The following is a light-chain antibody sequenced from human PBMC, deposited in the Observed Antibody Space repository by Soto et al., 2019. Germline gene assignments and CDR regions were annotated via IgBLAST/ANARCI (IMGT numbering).Light chain of an antibody. J-gene: IGLJ3*02. CDR3: CSCV. Sequence: QSVLTQPRSVSGSPGQSVTISCTGTSSDVGGYNYVSWYQQHPGKAPKLMIYDVSKRPSGVPDRFSGSKSGNTASLTISGLQAEDEADYYCCSCVFGGGTKLTVL. CDR2: DVS. CDR1: SSDVGGYNY. V-gene: IGLV2-11*01.